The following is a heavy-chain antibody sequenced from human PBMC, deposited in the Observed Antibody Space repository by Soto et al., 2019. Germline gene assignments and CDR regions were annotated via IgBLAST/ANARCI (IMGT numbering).Heavy chain of an antibody. D-gene: IGHD3-22*01. CDR3: AKDRKYYYDSSGT. CDR2: IYYNGTT. J-gene: IGHJ5*02. CDR1: GLTVGDNY. V-gene: IGHV3-53*01. Sequence: GSLRLSCAASGLTVGDNYMSWVRQAPGMGLEWVSAIYYNGTTYYADSVKGRFTISRDTSKNTLSLQMDSLRVEDTAVYYCAKDRKYYYDSSGTWGQGTLVTV.